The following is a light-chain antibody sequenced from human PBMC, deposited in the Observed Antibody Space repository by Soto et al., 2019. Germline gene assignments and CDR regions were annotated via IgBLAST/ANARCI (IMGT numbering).Light chain of an antibody. V-gene: IGLV2-14*01. CDR2: EVT. J-gene: IGLJ1*01. CDR3: TSYTSRATLGV. CDR1: NSDIGGYNL. Sequence: QSALTQPGSVSGSPGQSITISCTGTNSDIGGYNLVSWFQHHPGKAPKLVIYEVTHRPSGISNRFSGSKSGNTASLTISGLQAEDEASYYCTSYTSRATLGVFGTGTKLTVL.